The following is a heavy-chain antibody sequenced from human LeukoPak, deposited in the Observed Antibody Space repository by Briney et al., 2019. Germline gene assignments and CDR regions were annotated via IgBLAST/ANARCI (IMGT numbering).Heavy chain of an antibody. Sequence: SVPVSYEASGYTFTGYYMHWVRQAPGQGLDWMGWINPNSGGTNYAQKFQGRVTMTRDTSISTAYMELSRLRSDDTAVYYCARAYRTPTLDYWGQGTLVTVSS. D-gene: IGHD1-26*01. CDR1: GYTFTGYY. V-gene: IGHV1-2*02. CDR2: INPNSGGT. CDR3: ARAYRTPTLDY. J-gene: IGHJ4*02.